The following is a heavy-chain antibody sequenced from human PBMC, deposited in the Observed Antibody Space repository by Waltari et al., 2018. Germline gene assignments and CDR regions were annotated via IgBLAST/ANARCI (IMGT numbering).Heavy chain of an antibody. J-gene: IGHJ4*02. Sequence: QVQLVQSGAEVKKPGASVKVSCKASGYTLTSYDINWVRQATGQGLEWMGWMNPNRCKTGQAQKYQVRVTTTRNTSTSTAYMELSSLRSEDTAGYYCARGRYSSGWYSLWGQGTLVTVSS. D-gene: IGHD6-19*01. CDR1: GYTLTSYD. V-gene: IGHV1-8*03. CDR2: MNPNRCKT. CDR3: ARGRYSSGWYSL.